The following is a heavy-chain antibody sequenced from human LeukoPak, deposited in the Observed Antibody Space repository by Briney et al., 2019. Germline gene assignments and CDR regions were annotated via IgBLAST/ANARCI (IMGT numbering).Heavy chain of an antibody. Sequence: GGSLRLSCEASGISLGNAWLSWVRQAPGKGLEWVGHIKRNFEGATQHYAASVKDRFTISKDESKNTLYLQMNSLETDDTAVYYCTTEGYTYGYHSFDSWGQGTLVTVYS. CDR3: TTEGYTYGYHSFDS. V-gene: IGHV3-15*06. CDR1: GISLGNAW. CDR2: IKRNFEGATQ. D-gene: IGHD5-18*01. J-gene: IGHJ4*02.